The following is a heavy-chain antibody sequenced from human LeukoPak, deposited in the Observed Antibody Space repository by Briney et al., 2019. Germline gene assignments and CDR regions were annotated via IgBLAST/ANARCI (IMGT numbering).Heavy chain of an antibody. CDR3: ARQFPPYHPGSHYFEN. CDR1: GGAITGHY. V-gene: IGHV4-59*08. D-gene: IGHD3-10*01. J-gene: IGHJ4*02. CDR2: IYFNGMT. Sequence: PSETLSLTCNLSGGAITGHYWSWLRQSPEKGLEWIGFIYFNGMTKYSPSLESRVTISVDTSKNQFSLRLTSVTAADTAVYFCARQFPPYHPGSHYFENWGQGMQVTVSS.